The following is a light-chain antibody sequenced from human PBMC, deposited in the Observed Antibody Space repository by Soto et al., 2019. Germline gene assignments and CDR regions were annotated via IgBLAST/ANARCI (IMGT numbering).Light chain of an antibody. CDR3: SSYAGSNVI. CDR1: SSDVGDYKY. V-gene: IGLV2-8*01. J-gene: IGLJ2*01. CDR2: EVD. Sequence: QSALTQPPSASGSPGQSVTISCTGTSSDVGDYKYVSWYQQHPGKAPKLMIYEVDKRPSGVPDRFSGSKSGNTASLAVSGLQAEDEADYFCSSYAGSNVIFGGGTKVTVL.